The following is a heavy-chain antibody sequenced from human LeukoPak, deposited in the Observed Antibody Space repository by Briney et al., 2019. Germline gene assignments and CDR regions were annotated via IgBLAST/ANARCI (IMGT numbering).Heavy chain of an antibody. CDR3: ARDRITMVRGVIGSDGWFDP. Sequence: SGTLSLTCAVSGGSISSYYWSWIRQPPGKGLEWIGYIYYSGSTNYNPSLKSRVTISVDTSKNQFSLKLSSVTAADTAVYYCARDRITMVRGVIGSDGWFDPWGQGTLVTVSS. J-gene: IGHJ5*02. D-gene: IGHD3-10*01. CDR1: GGSISSYY. CDR2: IYYSGST. V-gene: IGHV4-59*01.